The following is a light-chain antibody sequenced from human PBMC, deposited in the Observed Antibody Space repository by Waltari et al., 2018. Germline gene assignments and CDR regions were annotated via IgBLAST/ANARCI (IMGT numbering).Light chain of an antibody. V-gene: IGLV2-23*01. CDR1: SSDVVSYNL. CDR3: SSYAGNCNLVV. CDR2: EAS. J-gene: IGLJ2*01. Sequence: QCALTQPASVSGSPGQSITISCTGTSSDVVSYNLVSWYQQHPGKAPKLMIYEASKRPSGVSTRVSGSKSGNTASLTISGLQAEDEADYYCSSYAGNCNLVVFGGGTKLTVL.